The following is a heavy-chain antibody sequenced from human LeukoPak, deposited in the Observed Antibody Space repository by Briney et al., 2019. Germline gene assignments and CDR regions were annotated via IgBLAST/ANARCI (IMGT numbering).Heavy chain of an antibody. Sequence: SETLSLTCTVSGVSFSSETYYWAWIRQPPGGGLVWIATISSSGNTYYKPSLKSRVTISVDSSKTLLSLKLSSVTAADTAVYYCSRVQEKAATRFDYWGQGALVTVSS. V-gene: IGHV4-39*01. CDR1: GVSFSSETYY. CDR3: SRVQEKAATRFDY. CDR2: ISSSGNT. D-gene: IGHD5-24*01. J-gene: IGHJ4*02.